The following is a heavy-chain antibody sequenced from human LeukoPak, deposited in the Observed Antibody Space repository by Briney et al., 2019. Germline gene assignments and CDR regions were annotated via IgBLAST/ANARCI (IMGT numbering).Heavy chain of an antibody. J-gene: IGHJ2*01. CDR3: SKDYGGGMFWYFGL. V-gene: IGHV3-23*01. D-gene: IGHD4-23*01. Sequence: GGSLRLSCAASGFTFSSYAMSWVRQAPGKGLEWVSAISGSGGSTYYADSVKGRFTISRDNSKNTLYLQMNSLRAEDTALYYCSKDYGGGMFWYFGLWGRGTLVTVSS. CDR2: ISGSGGST. CDR1: GFTFSSYA.